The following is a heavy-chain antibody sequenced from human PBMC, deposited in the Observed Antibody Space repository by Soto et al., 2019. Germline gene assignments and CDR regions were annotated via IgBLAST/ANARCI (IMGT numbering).Heavy chain of an antibody. J-gene: IGHJ4*02. CDR3: ARHETLHGDYDH. CDR2: SYYTGST. D-gene: IGHD4-17*01. V-gene: IGHV4-59*08. CDR1: GGSISSYY. Sequence: SETLSLTCTVSGGSISSYYWSWIRQPPGKGLEWIGYSYYTGSTNYNPSLKSRVTISVDTSKNQFSLKLGSVTAADTAVYYCARHETLHGDYDHWGQGTLVTVSS.